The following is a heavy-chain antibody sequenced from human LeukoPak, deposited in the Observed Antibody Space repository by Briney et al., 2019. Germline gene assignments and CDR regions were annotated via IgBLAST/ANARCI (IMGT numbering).Heavy chain of an antibody. D-gene: IGHD3-10*01. CDR1: GFTVSSNY. CDR2: ICSGGST. J-gene: IGHJ4*02. V-gene: IGHV3-53*01. Sequence: GGSLRLSCAASGFTVSSNYMSWVRQAPGKGLEWVSVICSGGSTYYADSVKGRFTISRDNSKNTLYLQMNSLRAEDTAVYYCARASYYYGSGSYLDYWGQGTLVTVSS. CDR3: ARASYYYGSGSYLDY.